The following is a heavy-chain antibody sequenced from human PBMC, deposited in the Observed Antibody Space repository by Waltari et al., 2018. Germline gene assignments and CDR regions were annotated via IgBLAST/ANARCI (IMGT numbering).Heavy chain of an antibody. V-gene: IGHV1-24*01. D-gene: IGHD3-22*01. CDR3: ASWTDYYDSGGYRFDP. Sequence: QVQLVQSGAEVKKPGASVKVSCKVSGYTLTELSMHWVRQAPGKGLEWMGGFDPEDGERIYARKFQGRVTMTEDTSTDTVYMELSSLRSEDTAVYYCASWTDYYDSGGYRFDPWGQGSLVTVSS. CDR2: FDPEDGER. CDR1: GYTLTELS. J-gene: IGHJ5*02.